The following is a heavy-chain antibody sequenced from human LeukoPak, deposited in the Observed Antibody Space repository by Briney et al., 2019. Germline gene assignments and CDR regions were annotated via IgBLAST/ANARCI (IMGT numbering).Heavy chain of an antibody. CDR2: IRYDGTKK. J-gene: IGHJ4*02. D-gene: IGHD3-16*01. CDR3: AKASGRSAYGLDY. V-gene: IGHV3-30*02. Sequence: GGSLRLSCVAAGCTFSDYGMHWVRRAPGKGLEWVAFIRYDGTKKYYADPVKGRFTISRDDSKNTVYLQMYSLRPEDTAVYYCAKASGRSAYGLDYWGQGTLVTVFS. CDR1: GCTFSDYG.